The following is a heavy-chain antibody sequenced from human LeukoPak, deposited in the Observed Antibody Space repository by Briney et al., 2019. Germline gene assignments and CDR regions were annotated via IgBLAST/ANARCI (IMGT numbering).Heavy chain of an antibody. CDR1: GFXFSNHW. CDR2: IKEDGSEN. Sequence: PGGSLRLSCAASGFXFSNHWINWVRQAPGKGLEWVANIKEDGSENYYVDSVKGRFTISRDNAKNSLYLQMNSLRAEDTAVYYCARVSAEGRGFDIWGQGTMVTVSS. V-gene: IGHV3-7*04. D-gene: IGHD2/OR15-2a*01. J-gene: IGHJ3*02. CDR3: ARVSAEGRGFDI.